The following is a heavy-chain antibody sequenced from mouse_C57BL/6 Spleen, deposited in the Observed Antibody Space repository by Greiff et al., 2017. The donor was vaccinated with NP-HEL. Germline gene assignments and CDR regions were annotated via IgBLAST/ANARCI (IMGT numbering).Heavy chain of an antibody. J-gene: IGHJ1*03. CDR3: ASTVVAPGYFDV. D-gene: IGHD1-1*01. CDR2: INPDSSTI. Sequence: CTASGVDFSRYWMSWVRRAPGKGLEWIGEINPDSSTINYAPSLKDKFIISRDNAKNTLYLQMSKVRSEDTALYYCASTVVAPGYFDVWGTGTTVTVSS. CDR1: GVDFSRYW. V-gene: IGHV4-1*01.